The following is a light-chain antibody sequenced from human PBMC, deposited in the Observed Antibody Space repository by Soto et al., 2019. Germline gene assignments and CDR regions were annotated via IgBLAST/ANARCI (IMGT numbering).Light chain of an antibody. CDR2: NAF. Sequence: IVMTQSPATLSVSPGEGATLSCRASQGIGVTLAWYPQKPGQNPRLLIYNAFTSATGVPARFSGSGSGTDFTLTINSLQSEDFAVYYCQRYNDWPLNFGGGTKVGIK. V-gene: IGKV3-15*01. CDR1: QGIGVT. CDR3: QRYNDWPLN. J-gene: IGKJ4*01.